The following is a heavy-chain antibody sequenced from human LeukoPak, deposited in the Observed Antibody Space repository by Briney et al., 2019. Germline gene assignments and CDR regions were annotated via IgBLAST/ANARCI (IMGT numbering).Heavy chain of an antibody. CDR2: INHSGST. D-gene: IGHD5-18*01. CDR1: GGSFSGYY. V-gene: IGHV4-34*01. CDR3: ARHGEGHSYGYFWFDP. J-gene: IGHJ5*02. Sequence: SETLSLTCAVYGGSFSGYYWSWIRQPPGKGLEWIGEINHSGSTSYNPSLKSRVTISVDTSKNQFSLKLSSVTAADTAVYYCARHGEGHSYGYFWFDPWGQGTLVTVSS.